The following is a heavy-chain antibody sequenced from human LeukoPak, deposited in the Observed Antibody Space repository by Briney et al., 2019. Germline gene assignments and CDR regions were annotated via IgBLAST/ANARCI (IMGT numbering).Heavy chain of an antibody. Sequence: GGSLRLSCAASGFTFSSYEMNWVRQAPGKGLEWVSYISSSGSTIYYADSVKGRFTISRDNAKNSLYLQMNSLRAEDTAVYYCAKDRSLGIAAAGRPGYFRHWGQGTLVTVSS. D-gene: IGHD6-13*01. V-gene: IGHV3-48*03. CDR2: ISSSGSTI. CDR3: AKDRSLGIAAAGRPGYFRH. CDR1: GFTFSSYE. J-gene: IGHJ1*01.